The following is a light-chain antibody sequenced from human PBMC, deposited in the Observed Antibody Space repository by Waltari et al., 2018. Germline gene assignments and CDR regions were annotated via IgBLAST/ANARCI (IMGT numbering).Light chain of an antibody. CDR1: GGHTYNA. Sequence: QLVLTQSPSASASLGASVKLTCTVSGGHTYNAIAWHTQRPEKGPRYLLKVNTDGSHVKGDGIPDRFSGSSSGAERYLTISSLQSDDEADYYCQAWGTGFRVFGGGTKLTVL. CDR3: QAWGTGFRV. J-gene: IGLJ2*01. V-gene: IGLV4-69*01. CDR2: VNTDGSH.